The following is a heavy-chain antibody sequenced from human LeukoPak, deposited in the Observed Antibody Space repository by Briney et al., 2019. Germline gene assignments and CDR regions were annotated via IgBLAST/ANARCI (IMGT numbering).Heavy chain of an antibody. D-gene: IGHD3-16*01. V-gene: IGHV3-21*01. Sequence: GGSLRLSCAASGFTFSSYSMNWVRQAPGKGLECVSSISSSSSYIYYADSVKGRFTISRDNAKNSLYLQMNSLRAEDTAVYYCARGLATFPLPNYWGQGTLVTVSS. CDR1: GFTFSSYS. CDR3: ARGLATFPLPNY. CDR2: ISSSSSYI. J-gene: IGHJ4*02.